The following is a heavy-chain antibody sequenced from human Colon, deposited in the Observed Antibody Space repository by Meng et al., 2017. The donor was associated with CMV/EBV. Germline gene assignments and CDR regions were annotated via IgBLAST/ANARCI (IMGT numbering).Heavy chain of an antibody. J-gene: IGHJ4*02. CDR3: ARGSLGYCSSTSCYMAEFDY. CDR1: GYTFTSYG. D-gene: IGHD2-2*02. Sequence: ASVKVSCKASGYTFTSYGISWVRQAPGQGLEWMGWISDYNGNTNYAQKLQGRVTMTTDTSTSTAYMELRSLRSDDTAVYYCARGSLGYCSSTSCYMAEFDYWGQGTLVTVSS. V-gene: IGHV1-18*01. CDR2: ISDYNGNT.